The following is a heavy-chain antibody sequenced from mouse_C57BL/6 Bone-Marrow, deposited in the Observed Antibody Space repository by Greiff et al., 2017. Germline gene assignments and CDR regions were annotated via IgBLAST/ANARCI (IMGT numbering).Heavy chain of an antibody. D-gene: IGHD1-1*01. J-gene: IGHJ2*01. Sequence: EVQLQQSGPELVKPGASVKISCKASGYTFTDYYMNWVKQSHGKSLEWIGGINPNNGGTSYNQKFKGKATLTVDKSSSTAYMELRSLTSEESAVYYWSRDFYYGSSSYYFDYWGQGTTLTVSS. CDR3: SRDFYYGSSSYYFDY. CDR2: INPNNGGT. V-gene: IGHV1-26*01. CDR1: GYTFTDYY.